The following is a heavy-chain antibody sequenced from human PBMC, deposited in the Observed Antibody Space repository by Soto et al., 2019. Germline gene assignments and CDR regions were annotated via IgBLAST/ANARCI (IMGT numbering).Heavy chain of an antibody. J-gene: IGHJ4*02. D-gene: IGHD1-26*01. CDR2: IYHSGNT. CDR3: PIARGGQWGFDC. V-gene: IGHV4-30-4*02. Sequence: PSETLSLTCTASGDSISSGDYYWSWIRQPPGKHLEWIAFIYHSGNTYYNPSLQGRLSTSIDTSSNQFYLSLSSVTAADTAVYYCPIARGGQWGFDCWGQGTLVSVSS. CDR1: GDSISSGDYY.